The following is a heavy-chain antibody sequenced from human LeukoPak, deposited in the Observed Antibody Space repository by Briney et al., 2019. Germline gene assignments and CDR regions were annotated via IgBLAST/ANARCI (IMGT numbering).Heavy chain of an antibody. J-gene: IGHJ6*03. CDR2: INPSGGST. CDR1: GYTFTNYY. D-gene: IGHD2-2*01. CDR3: ARVGGLRGSSISRSYYYMDV. V-gene: IGHV1-46*01. Sequence: ASVKVSCKASGYTFTNYYMHWVRQAPGQGLEWMGIINPSGGSTSYAQRLQGRVSMTSDTSTSTVYMELSSLRSEDTAVYYCARVGGLRGSSISRSYYYMDVWGKGTTVTVSS.